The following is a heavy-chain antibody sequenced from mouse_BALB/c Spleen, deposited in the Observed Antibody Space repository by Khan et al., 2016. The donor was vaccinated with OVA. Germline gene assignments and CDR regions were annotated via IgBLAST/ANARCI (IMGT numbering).Heavy chain of an antibody. V-gene: IGHV5-4*02. CDR2: ISDGGSYT. Sequence: EVELVESGGGLVKPGGSLKLSCAASGFTFSDYYMYWVRQTPEKRLEWVATISDGGSYTYYPDSVKGRFTISRDNAKNNLYLQMSSLKSEDTARYYCARGGYGAFAFWGQGTLVTVSA. D-gene: IGHD2-14*01. J-gene: IGHJ3*01. CDR3: ARGGYGAFAF. CDR1: GFTFSDYY.